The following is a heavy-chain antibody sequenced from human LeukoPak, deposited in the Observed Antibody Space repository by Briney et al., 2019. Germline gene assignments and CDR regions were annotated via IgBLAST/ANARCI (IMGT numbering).Heavy chain of an antibody. CDR1: GYTFTGYY. CDR2: ISAYNGNT. CDR3: ARNQWLAYFDY. Sequence: ASVKVSCKASGYTFTGYYMHWVRQAPGQGLEWMGWISAYNGNTNYAQKLQGRVTMTTDTSTSTAYMELRSLRSDDTAVYYCARNQWLAYFDYWGQGTLVTVSS. D-gene: IGHD6-19*01. J-gene: IGHJ4*02. V-gene: IGHV1-18*04.